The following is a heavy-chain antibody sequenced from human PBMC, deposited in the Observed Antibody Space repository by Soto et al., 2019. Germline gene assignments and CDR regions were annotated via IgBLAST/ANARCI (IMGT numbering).Heavy chain of an antibody. Sequence: QVQLVQSGAEVKKPGASVKVSCKASGYTFTGYYMHWVRQAPGQGLEWMGWINPNSGGTNYAQKFQGRVTMTRDTSINTAYMELSRLRSDDTAVYYCARGSRSGIYSGYSYGMDVWGQGTTVTVSS. CDR3: ARGSRSGIYSGYSYGMDV. D-gene: IGHD5-12*01. CDR2: INPNSGGT. V-gene: IGHV1-2*02. J-gene: IGHJ6*02. CDR1: GYTFTGYY.